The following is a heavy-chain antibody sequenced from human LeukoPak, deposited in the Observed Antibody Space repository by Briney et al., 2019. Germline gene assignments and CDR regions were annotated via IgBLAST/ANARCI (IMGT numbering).Heavy chain of an antibody. D-gene: IGHD5-24*01. Sequence: GGSLRLSCAASGFTFSSYAMHWVRQAPGKVLEWVAVISYDGSNKYYADSVKGRFTISRDNSKNTLYLQMNSLRAEDTAVYYCARDNSVRDEAWWFNPWGQGTLVTVSS. J-gene: IGHJ5*02. V-gene: IGHV3-30*04. CDR3: ARDNSVRDEAWWFNP. CDR1: GFTFSSYA. CDR2: ISYDGSNK.